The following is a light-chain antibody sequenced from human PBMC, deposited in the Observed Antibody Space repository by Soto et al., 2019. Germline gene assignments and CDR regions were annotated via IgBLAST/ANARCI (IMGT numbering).Light chain of an antibody. CDR2: AAS. CDR3: QQSYSMPYA. CDR1: QTTNTY. V-gene: IGKV1-39*01. Sequence: DIQMTQSPASLSSSVGDRVTITCRASQTTNTYLNWYQLKPGKAPKLLIYAASTLHTGVPARFTGSGSGTDFTLTIISLQPEDYAAYYCQQSYSMPYAFGPGTKVDIK. J-gene: IGKJ2*01.